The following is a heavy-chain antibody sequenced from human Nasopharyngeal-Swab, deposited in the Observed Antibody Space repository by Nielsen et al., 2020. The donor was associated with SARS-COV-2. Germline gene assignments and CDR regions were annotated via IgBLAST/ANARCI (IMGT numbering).Heavy chain of an antibody. CDR3: AREVGSGWYRARYYGMDV. V-gene: IGHV7-4-1*02. CDR2: INTNTGNP. D-gene: IGHD6-19*01. J-gene: IGHJ6*02. Sequence: ASVKVSCKASGYTFTSYAMNWVRQAPGQGLEWMGWINTNTGNPTYAQGFTGRFVFSLDTSVSTAYLQISSLKAEDTAVHYCAREVGSGWYRARYYGMDVWGQGTTVTVSS. CDR1: GYTFTSYA.